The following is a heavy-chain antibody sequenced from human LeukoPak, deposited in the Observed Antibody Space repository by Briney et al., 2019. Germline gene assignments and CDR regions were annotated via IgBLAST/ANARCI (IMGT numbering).Heavy chain of an antibody. CDR2: TIPILGIA. CDR1: GGTFSSYA. J-gene: IGHJ2*01. CDR3: AKDPIAAAGDWYFDL. Sequence: SVKVSCKASGGTFSSYAISWVRQAPGQGLEWMGRTIPILGIANYAQKFQGRVTITADKSTSTAYMELNSLRAEDTAVYYCAKDPIAAAGDWYFDLWGRGTLVTVSS. D-gene: IGHD6-13*01. V-gene: IGHV1-69*04.